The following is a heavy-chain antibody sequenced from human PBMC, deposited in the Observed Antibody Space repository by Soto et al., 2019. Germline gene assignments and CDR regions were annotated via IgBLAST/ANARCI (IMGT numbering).Heavy chain of an antibody. J-gene: IGHJ6*02. V-gene: IGHV4-34*01. D-gene: IGHD6-19*01. CDR1: GGSFSGYY. CDR3: ARGHLGSGWFEPHYYSYGMDV. CDR2: INHSGST. Sequence: SETLSLTCAVYGGSFSGYYWSWIRQPPGKGLEWIGEINHSGSTNYNPSPKSRVTISVDTSKNQFSLKLSSVTAADTAVYYCARGHLGSGWFEPHYYSYGMDVWGHGTTVTVSS.